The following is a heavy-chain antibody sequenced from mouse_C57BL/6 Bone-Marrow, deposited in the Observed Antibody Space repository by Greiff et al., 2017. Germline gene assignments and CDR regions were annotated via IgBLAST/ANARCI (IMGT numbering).Heavy chain of an antibody. CDR3: ARWAYYSFAY. D-gene: IGHD2-12*01. CDR2: IYPGSGNT. J-gene: IGHJ3*01. CDR1: GYSFTSYY. Sequence: VQLQQSGPELVKPGASVKISCKASGYSFTSYYIHWVKQRPGQGLEWIGWIYPGSGNTKYNEKFKGKATLTADTSSSTAYMQLSSLTSEDSAVYYCARWAYYSFAYWGQGTLVTVSA. V-gene: IGHV1-66*01.